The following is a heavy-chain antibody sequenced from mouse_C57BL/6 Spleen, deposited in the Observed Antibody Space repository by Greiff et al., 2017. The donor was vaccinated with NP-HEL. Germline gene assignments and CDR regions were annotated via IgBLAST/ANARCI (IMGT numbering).Heavy chain of an antibody. CDR3: ARPFSYRSAMDY. Sequence: EVKVVESGGGLVKPGGSLKLSCAASGFTFSDYGMHWVRQAPEKGLEWVAYISSGSSTIYYADTVKGRFTISRDNSKNTLFLQMTSLRSEDTAMYYCARPFSYRSAMDYWGQGTSVTVSS. D-gene: IGHD1-1*01. CDR1: GFTFSDYG. J-gene: IGHJ4*01. CDR2: ISSGSSTI. V-gene: IGHV5-17*01.